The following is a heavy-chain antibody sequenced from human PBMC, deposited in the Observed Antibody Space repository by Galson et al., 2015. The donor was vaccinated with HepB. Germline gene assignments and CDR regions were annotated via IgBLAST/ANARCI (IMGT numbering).Heavy chain of an antibody. CDR3: ARVFGVVTNFDY. D-gene: IGHD3-3*01. J-gene: IGHJ4*02. CDR2: ISSSSSYL. CDR1: GFTFSSYS. Sequence: SLRLSCAASGFTFSSYSMNWVRQAPGKGLEWVSSISSSSSYLYYADSVKGRFTISRDNAKNSLYLQMSSLRAEDTAVYYCARVFGVVTNFDYWGQGTLVTVSS. V-gene: IGHV3-21*01.